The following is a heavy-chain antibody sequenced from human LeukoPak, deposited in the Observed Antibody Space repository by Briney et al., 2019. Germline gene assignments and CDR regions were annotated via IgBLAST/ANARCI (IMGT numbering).Heavy chain of an antibody. V-gene: IGHV1-18*01. D-gene: IGHD3-22*01. CDR3: ARGENYYDSSGYER. Sequence: ASVTVSCTASGYTFTSYGISWVRQAPGQGLEWMGWISAYNGNTNYAQKLQGRVTMTTDTSTSTAYMELRSLRSDDTAVYYCARGENYYDSSGYERWGQGTMVTVSS. J-gene: IGHJ3*01. CDR2: ISAYNGNT. CDR1: GYTFTSYG.